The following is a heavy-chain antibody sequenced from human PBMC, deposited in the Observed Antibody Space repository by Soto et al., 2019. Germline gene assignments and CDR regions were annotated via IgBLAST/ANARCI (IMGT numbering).Heavy chain of an antibody. CDR1: GFTFSSYS. D-gene: IGHD5-18*01. Sequence: GGSLRLSCAASGFTFSSYSMNWVRQAPGKGLEWVSSISSSSSYIYYADSVKGRFTISRDNAKNSLYLQMNSLRAEDTAVYYCARGAMVTDYSLWFDPWGQGTLVTVSS. V-gene: IGHV3-21*01. CDR2: ISSSSSYI. J-gene: IGHJ5*02. CDR3: ARGAMVTDYSLWFDP.